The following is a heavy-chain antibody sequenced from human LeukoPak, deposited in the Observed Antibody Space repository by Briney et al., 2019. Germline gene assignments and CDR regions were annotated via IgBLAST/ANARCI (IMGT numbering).Heavy chain of an antibody. CDR1: GGSISTYY. D-gene: IGHD5-24*01. J-gene: IGHJ4*02. V-gene: IGHV4-59*08. CDR2: VYYRETT. Sequence: SETLSLTCTVSGGSISTYYWSWLRQPPGKGLEWIGYVYYRETTNYNPSFEGRVTISADVNHFSLKPTSVTAADTAVYYCARSPLVEMATSPFDYWGQGSLVTVSS. CDR3: ARSPLVEMATSPFDY.